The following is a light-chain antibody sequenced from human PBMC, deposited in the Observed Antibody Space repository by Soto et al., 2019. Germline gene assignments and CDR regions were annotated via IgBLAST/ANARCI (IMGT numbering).Light chain of an antibody. J-gene: IGLJ7*01. Sequence: SYELTQPPSVSVAPGQPARITCGGDSIGDKSVHWYQQKPGQAPVMVVYDDYDRPSGIPERFSGSNSGNTATLTISGVEAGDEADYYCQVWDSSADRVAVFGGGTQLTVL. CDR3: QVWDSSADRVAV. V-gene: IGLV3-21*02. CDR1: SIGDKS. CDR2: DDY.